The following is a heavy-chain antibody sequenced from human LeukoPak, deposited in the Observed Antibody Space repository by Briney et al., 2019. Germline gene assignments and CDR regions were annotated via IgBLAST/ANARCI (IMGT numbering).Heavy chain of an antibody. CDR3: ARHGNGAFDI. CDR1: GGSISSYY. CDR2: IYYSGST. Sequence: PSETLSLTCTVSGGSISSYYWSWIRQPPGKGLEWIGFIYYSGSTNYSPSLKSRVTISVDTSKNQFSLKLTSVTAADTAVYYCARHGNGAFDIWGRGTMVTVSS. V-gene: IGHV4-59*08. J-gene: IGHJ3*02. D-gene: IGHD1-1*01.